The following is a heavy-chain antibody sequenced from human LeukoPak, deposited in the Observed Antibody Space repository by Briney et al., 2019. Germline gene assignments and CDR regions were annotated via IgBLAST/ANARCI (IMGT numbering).Heavy chain of an antibody. J-gene: IGHJ4*02. CDR3: AKPQISGWFYFDS. CDR2: ISGSGGST. Sequence: GGSLRLSCAASGFTFSNYAMRWVRQAPEKGLEWVSAISGSGGSTSYADSVKGRFTISRDNSKNTLYLQMNSLRADDTAVYYCAKPQISGWFYFDSWGQGTLVTVSS. CDR1: GFTFSNYA. D-gene: IGHD6-19*01. V-gene: IGHV3-23*01.